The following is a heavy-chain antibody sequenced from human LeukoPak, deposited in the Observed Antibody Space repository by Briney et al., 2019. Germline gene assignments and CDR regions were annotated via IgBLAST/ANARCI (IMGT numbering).Heavy chain of an antibody. CDR1: GYTFTSYD. V-gene: IGHV1-8*01. J-gene: IGHJ4*02. Sequence: ASVKVSCKASGYTFTSYDINWVRQATGQGLEWMGWMNPNSGNTGYAQKFRGRVTMTRNTSISTAYMELSSLRSEDTAVYYCARLPYDSSVTQGEWGQGTLVTVSS. CDR2: MNPNSGNT. D-gene: IGHD3-22*01. CDR3: ARLPYDSSVTQGE.